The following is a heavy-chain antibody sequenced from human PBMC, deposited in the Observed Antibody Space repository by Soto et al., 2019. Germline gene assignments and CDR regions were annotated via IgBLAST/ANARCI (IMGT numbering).Heavy chain of an antibody. CDR1: GYIFITYG. Sequence: ASVKVSCKASGYIFITYGISWVRQAPGQGLEWMGRISAYNGNTKYAQSLQGRVTMTTDTSTNTAYMELRSLRSDDTAVYYCARSSAGVFGIIIEGSYWLAPWGQGSLVTVSS. J-gene: IGHJ5*02. CDR3: ARSSAGVFGIIIEGSYWLAP. CDR2: ISAYNGNT. V-gene: IGHV1-18*01. D-gene: IGHD3-16*02.